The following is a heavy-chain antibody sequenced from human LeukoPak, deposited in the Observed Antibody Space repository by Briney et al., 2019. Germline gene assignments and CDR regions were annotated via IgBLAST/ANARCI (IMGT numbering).Heavy chain of an antibody. CDR2: IYTSGST. V-gene: IGHV4-4*07. J-gene: IGHJ4*02. D-gene: IGHD1-7*01. CDR1: GGSVSSYY. Sequence: TSETLSLTCTVSGGSVSSYYWSWIRQPAGKGLEWIGRIYTSGSTNYNPSLKSRVTMSVDTSKNQFSLKLSSVTAADTAVYYCARVYNWNSSGLGAPRDWGRGTQVTVSS. CDR3: ARVYNWNSSGLGAPRD.